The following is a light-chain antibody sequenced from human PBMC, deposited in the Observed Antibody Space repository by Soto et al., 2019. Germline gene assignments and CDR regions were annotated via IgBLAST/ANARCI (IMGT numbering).Light chain of an antibody. CDR3: QSYASSLSHVV. CDR1: SSNIGSYYD. CDR2: GDN. Sequence: QSALTQPPSVSGAPGQRVTIPCTGSSSNIGSYYDVHWYQQLTGTVPKLLIYGDNNRPSGVPDRFSCSKSGTAASLAITGLQAEYEDEYYCQSYASSLSHVVFGGGTKLTVL. V-gene: IGLV1-40*01. J-gene: IGLJ2*01.